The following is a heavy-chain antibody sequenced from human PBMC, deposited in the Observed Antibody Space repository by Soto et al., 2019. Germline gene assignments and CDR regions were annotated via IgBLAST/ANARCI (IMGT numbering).Heavy chain of an antibody. V-gene: IGHV1-2*02. CDR3: ARISVDVPE. D-gene: IGHD5-12*01. Sequence: QLVQSGAEVKKPGASVQVSCKTSGPTFIAYYIHWVRQAPGQGLEWMGWIDPKRGGTTYEQKFLGRVTMTRDTSINTAYMELNTLTSDDTALYYWARISVDVPEWGQGPLITVSS. CDR1: GPTFIAYY. J-gene: IGHJ4*02. CDR2: IDPKRGGT.